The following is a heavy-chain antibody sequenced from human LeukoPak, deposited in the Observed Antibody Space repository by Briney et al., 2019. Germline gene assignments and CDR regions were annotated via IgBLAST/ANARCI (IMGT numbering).Heavy chain of an antibody. J-gene: IGHJ6*03. CDR3: ARDRGCSSTSCFYYYYYYYMDV. V-gene: IGHV3-21*01. CDR2: ISSSSSCI. CDR1: GFTFSSYS. Sequence: GGSLRLSCAASGFTFSSYSMNWVRQAPGKGLEWVSSISSSSSCIYYADSVKGRFTISRDNAKNSLYLQMNSLRAEDTAVYYCARDRGCSSTSCFYYYYYYYMDVWGKGTTVTVSS. D-gene: IGHD2-2*01.